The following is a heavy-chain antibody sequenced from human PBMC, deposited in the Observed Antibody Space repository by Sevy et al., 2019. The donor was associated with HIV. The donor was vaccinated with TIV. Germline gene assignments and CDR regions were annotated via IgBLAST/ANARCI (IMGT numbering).Heavy chain of an antibody. D-gene: IGHD6-19*01. CDR2: IYTSGTT. J-gene: IGHJ4*02. CDR3: AGRIAVAAFDY. V-gene: IGHV4-61*02. Sequence: SETLSLTCTVSGGSFGSSSYYWNWIRQPAGKGLEWIGRIYTSGTTNSNPSLKSRVTMSVDTSKNQFSLKLSSVTAADTAVYYCAGRIAVAAFDYWGQGNLVTVSS. CDR1: GGSFGSSSYY.